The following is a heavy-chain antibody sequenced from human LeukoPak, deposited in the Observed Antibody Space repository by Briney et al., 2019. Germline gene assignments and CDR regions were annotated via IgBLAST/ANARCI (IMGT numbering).Heavy chain of an antibody. V-gene: IGHV3-7*01. CDR2: INQDGSDK. Sequence: PGGSLRLSCAASGFTFSSYWVSWVRQAPGKGLEWVANINQDGSDKNYVDSVKGRFTISRDNAKNSLYLQMNSLRAEDTAIYYCARKTYYYDTSAAGWFDAWGQGTLVTVSS. CDR3: ARKTYYYDTSAAGWFDA. J-gene: IGHJ5*02. D-gene: IGHD3-22*01. CDR1: GFTFSSYW.